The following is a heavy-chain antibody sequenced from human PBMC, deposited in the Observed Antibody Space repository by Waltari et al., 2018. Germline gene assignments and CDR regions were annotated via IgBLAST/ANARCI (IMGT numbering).Heavy chain of an antibody. CDR3: APLPGGSGQTFDY. Sequence: EVQLVQSGAEVKTPGATVKISCTASGYTSIDYFMHWVQQAPGKGLEWVGRIDPEDGETVYAEKFQGRVTITADTSTDTSYLELSSLRSDDTAVYYCAPLPGGSGQTFDYWGQGTLLTVSS. J-gene: IGHJ4*02. V-gene: IGHV1-69-2*01. D-gene: IGHD3-10*01. CDR2: IDPEDGET. CDR1: GYTSIDYF.